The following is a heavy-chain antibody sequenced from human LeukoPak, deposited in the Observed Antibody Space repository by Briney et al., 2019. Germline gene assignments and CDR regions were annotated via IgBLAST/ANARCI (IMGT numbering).Heavy chain of an antibody. Sequence: PGGSLRLSCAASGFTFSSYAMHWVRQAPGKGLEWVAVISYDGSNKYYADSVKGRFTISRDNAKNSLYLQMNSLRAEDTAVYYCARASIFVATVDYWGQGTLVTVSS. D-gene: IGHD4-17*01. CDR2: ISYDGSNK. J-gene: IGHJ4*02. CDR1: GFTFSSYA. V-gene: IGHV3-30-3*01. CDR3: ARASIFVATVDY.